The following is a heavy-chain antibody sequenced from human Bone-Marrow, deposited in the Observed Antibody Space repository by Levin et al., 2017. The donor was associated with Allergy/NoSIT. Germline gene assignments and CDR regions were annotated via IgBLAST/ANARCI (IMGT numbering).Heavy chain of an antibody. CDR2: ISYDGSNK. D-gene: IGHD5-24*01. J-gene: IGHJ4*02. V-gene: IGHV3-30*04. CDR1: GFTFSSYA. Sequence: SGGSLRLSCAASGFTFSSYAMHWVRQAPGKGLEWVAVISYDGSNKYYADSVKGRFTISRDNSKNTLYLQMNSLRAEDTAVYYCARDRWGSRSVATIWGDFDYWGQGTLVTVSS. CDR3: ARDRWGSRSVATIWGDFDY.